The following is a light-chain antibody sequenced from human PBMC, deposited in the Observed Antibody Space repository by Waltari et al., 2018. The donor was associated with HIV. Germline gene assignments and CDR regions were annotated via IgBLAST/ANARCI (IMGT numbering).Light chain of an antibody. CDR2: SDD. CDR1: SSNIGFSS. V-gene: IGLV1-44*01. CDR3: ATWDASLNGWV. J-gene: IGLJ3*02. Sequence: QSVLTQPPSAAGTPGQRVTISCSGRSSNIGFSSLNWYQQFPGTAPKLLIYSDDQRPSGVPDRFSGSKSGSSASLAISGLQSEDEAAYYCATWDASLNGWVFGGGTKLTVL.